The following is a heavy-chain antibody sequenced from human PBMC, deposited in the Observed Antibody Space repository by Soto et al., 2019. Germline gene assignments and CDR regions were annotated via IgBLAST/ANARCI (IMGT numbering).Heavy chain of an antibody. CDR2: ITDTGGDA. CDR1: GLTFGSRA. Sequence: GGSLRLSCVASGLTFGSRAMSWVRQAPGEGLQWVSTITDTGGDAKYADSVRGRFVISRDNSKKTLYLQMTSLTAEDSAMYFCARGSTDSYPGSPMFDFWGRGTLVTVSS. CDR3: ARGSTDSYPGSPMFDF. D-gene: IGHD3-10*01. J-gene: IGHJ4*02. V-gene: IGHV3-23*01.